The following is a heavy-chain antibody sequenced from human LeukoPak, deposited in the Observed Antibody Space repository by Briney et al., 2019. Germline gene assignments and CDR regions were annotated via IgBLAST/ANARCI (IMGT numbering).Heavy chain of an antibody. CDR1: GGSISSGGYY. Sequence: SQTLSLTCTVSGGSISSGGYYWSWIRQHPGKGLEWIGYIYYSGSTYYNPSLKSRVTISVDTSKNQFSLKLSSVTAADTAVYYCARSPVNYDILTGSQPFDYWGQGTLVTVSS. CDR3: ARSPVNYDILTGSQPFDY. V-gene: IGHV4-31*03. J-gene: IGHJ4*02. D-gene: IGHD3-9*01. CDR2: IYYSGST.